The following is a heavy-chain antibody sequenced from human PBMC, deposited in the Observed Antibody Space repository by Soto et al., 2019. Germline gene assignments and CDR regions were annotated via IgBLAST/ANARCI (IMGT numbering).Heavy chain of an antibody. V-gene: IGHV1-69*01. D-gene: IGHD2-8*02. Sequence: QVQLVQSGAEVKKTGSSVKVSCKASGGTFSIYGFSWVRQAPGQGPEWIGGIIPILTTPNYAQKFQGRVTIVADESTTTVYMELSSLKFEDTAVYYCATSVGIAPTGEDGMDVGGQGTSVTVS. CDR3: ATSVGIAPTGEDGMDV. J-gene: IGHJ6*02. CDR1: GGTFSIYG. CDR2: IIPILTTP.